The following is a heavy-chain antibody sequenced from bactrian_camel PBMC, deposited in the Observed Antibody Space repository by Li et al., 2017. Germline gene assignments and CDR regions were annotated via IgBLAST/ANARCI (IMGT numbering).Heavy chain of an antibody. CDR2: VNSDGST. Sequence: VQLVESGGGSVQAGGSLNLSCTTSGYTWSAYCLGWFRQVPGKEREGVAIVNSDGSTSYADSVKGRFTISRDNTKNMLYLQMNSLKSEDTAQYYCAKGSVHWHNRFHFGYWARGPRSPSP. D-gene: IGHD1*01. CDR1: GYTWSAYC. J-gene: IGHJ6*01. CDR3: AKGSVHWHNRFHFGY. V-gene: IGHV3S67*01.